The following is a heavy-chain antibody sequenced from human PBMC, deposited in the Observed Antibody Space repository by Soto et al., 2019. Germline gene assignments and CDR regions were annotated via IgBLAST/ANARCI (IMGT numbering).Heavy chain of an antibody. V-gene: IGHV3-21*01. CDR1: GFSINSYT. J-gene: IGHJ3*02. CDR3: ASPKGGAFDI. D-gene: IGHD3-16*01. CDR2: IGSYSSYM. Sequence: GGSLRLSCAASGFSINSYTMNWVRQAPGKGLEWFSSIGSYSSYMFYADSVKGRFTISRDNAKNSLYLQMNSLRAEDTAVYYCASPKGGAFDIWGQGTMVTVSS.